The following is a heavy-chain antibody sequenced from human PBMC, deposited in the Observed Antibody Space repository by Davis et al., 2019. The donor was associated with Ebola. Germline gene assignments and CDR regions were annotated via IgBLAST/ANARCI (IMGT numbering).Heavy chain of an antibody. V-gene: IGHV1-2*06. J-gene: IGHJ5*02. D-gene: IGHD1-26*01. CDR1: GSIFTGYY. CDR2: INPHSGGT. CDR3: ARMGDWGS. Sequence: ASVKVSCKASGSIFTGYYMHWVRQTPGQGLEWMGRINPHSGGTDYAPKFQGRVTMTRDTSINTAYMELSRLTFADTAVYYCARMGDWGSWGQGTLVTVSS.